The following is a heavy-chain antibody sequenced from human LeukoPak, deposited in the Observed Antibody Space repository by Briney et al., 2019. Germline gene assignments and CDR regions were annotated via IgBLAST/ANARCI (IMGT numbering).Heavy chain of an antibody. CDR2: IYYGEST. CDR3: ARGRYYYDTSGYWVFDA. V-gene: IGHV4-61*01. CDR1: GGSLSSGSYY. Sequence: PSETLSLTCTVSGGSLSSGSYYWRWIRQPPGKGLGWIGYIYYGESTNYNPSLKSRVTMAVDTSKTQLSLKLSSVTAADTAVYYCARGRYYYDTSGYWVFDAWGQGTLVTVSS. D-gene: IGHD3-22*01. J-gene: IGHJ5*02.